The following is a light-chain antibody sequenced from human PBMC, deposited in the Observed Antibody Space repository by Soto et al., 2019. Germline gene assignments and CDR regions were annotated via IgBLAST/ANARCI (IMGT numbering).Light chain of an antibody. CDR2: GAS. Sequence: EIVVTQSPGTLSVSPGEGATLFCRVSQSVSSNYLAWYQQKPGQAPRLLIYGASSRDTGIPDRFSGSGSGTDFTLTIRRLEPEDFAVYYCQQHGSSPPSWTFGQGTEVEIK. V-gene: IGKV3-20*01. J-gene: IGKJ1*01. CDR3: QQHGSSPPSWT. CDR1: QSVSSNY.